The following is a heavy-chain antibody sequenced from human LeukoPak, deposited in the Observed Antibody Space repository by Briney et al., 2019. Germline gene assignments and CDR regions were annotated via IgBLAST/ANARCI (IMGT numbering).Heavy chain of an antibody. D-gene: IGHD2-15*01. Sequence: PSETLSVTCTVSGGSISSYYWSWIRQPPGKGLEWIGYVYYSGSTNYNPSLQSRVTISVDTSKNQFSLKLSSVTAADTAMYYCARHPGGAVGASFYYGMDVWGQGTTVTVSS. CDR2: VYYSGST. CDR1: GGSISSYY. CDR3: ARHPGGAVGASFYYGMDV. J-gene: IGHJ6*02. V-gene: IGHV4-59*08.